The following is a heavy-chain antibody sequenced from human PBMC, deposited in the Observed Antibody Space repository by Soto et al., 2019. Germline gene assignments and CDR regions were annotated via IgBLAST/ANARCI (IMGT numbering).Heavy chain of an antibody. J-gene: IGHJ4*02. CDR1: AFTFSSNY. Sequence: PGGSLRSSCAASAFTFSSNYMNWVRQAPGKGLEWLSIIYSDGTTNYADSVKGRFSISRDNFKNTLYLQMNNLRAEDTAVYYCASLSNWGQGTLVSVSS. D-gene: IGHD6-6*01. CDR3: ASLSN. V-gene: IGHV3-53*01. CDR2: IYSDGTT.